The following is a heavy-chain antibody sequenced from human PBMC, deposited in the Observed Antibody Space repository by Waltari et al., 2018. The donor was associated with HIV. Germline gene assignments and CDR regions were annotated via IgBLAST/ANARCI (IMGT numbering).Heavy chain of an antibody. Sequence: QVQLVQSGAEVKKPGASVKVSCKASGYTFTSYYMHWVRQAPGQGLEWMGIINPSGGSTSYAQKFQGRVTMTRDTSTSTVYMELSSLRSEDTAVYYCARESYYYDSSGGFDYWGQGTLVTVSS. V-gene: IGHV1-46*03. D-gene: IGHD3-22*01. J-gene: IGHJ4*02. CDR2: INPSGGST. CDR3: ARESYYYDSSGGFDY. CDR1: GYTFTSYY.